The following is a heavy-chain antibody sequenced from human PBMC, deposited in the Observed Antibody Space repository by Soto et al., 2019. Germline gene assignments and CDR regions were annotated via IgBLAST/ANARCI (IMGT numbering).Heavy chain of an antibody. CDR1: HGSITSGDYF. CDR2: VHSSGGT. Sequence: LSLTCTVSHGSITSGDYFWAWIRQPPGKGLEFIGSVHSSGGTYYSPSLKSRASISIDKSKNQFSLKLTSVNAGDTAVYFCASVVVGATRQTGSDHWGQGTLVTVSS. CDR3: ASVVVGATRQTGSDH. J-gene: IGHJ4*02. D-gene: IGHD2-15*01. V-gene: IGHV4-39*01.